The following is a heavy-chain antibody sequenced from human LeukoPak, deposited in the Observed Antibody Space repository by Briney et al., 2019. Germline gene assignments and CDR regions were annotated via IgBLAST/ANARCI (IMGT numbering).Heavy chain of an antibody. CDR1: GFPFSSYW. CDR2: IRSNSDGGTI. CDR3: ATDFYDST. Sequence: GGSLRLSCVASGFPFSSYWMTWVRQAPGEGLEWVGRIRSNSDGGTIDYAAPVKGRFTLSRDDSKTTLYLQMNSLQTEDTAVYYCATDFYDSTWGQGTLVTVSS. V-gene: IGHV3-15*01. J-gene: IGHJ5*02. D-gene: IGHD3-22*01.